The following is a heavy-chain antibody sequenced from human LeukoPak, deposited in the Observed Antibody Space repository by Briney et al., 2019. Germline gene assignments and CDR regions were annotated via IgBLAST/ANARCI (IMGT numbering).Heavy chain of an antibody. Sequence: PSETLSLTCTVSGASISTSRNYWGWIRQPPGKGLEWIGYIYYSGSTNYNPSLKSRVTISVDTSKNQFSLKLSSVTAADTAVYYCARSRYSYGYRYYFDYWGQGTLVTVSS. CDR1: GASISTSRNY. J-gene: IGHJ4*02. CDR3: ARSRYSYGYRYYFDY. CDR2: IYYSGST. V-gene: IGHV4-61*05. D-gene: IGHD5-18*01.